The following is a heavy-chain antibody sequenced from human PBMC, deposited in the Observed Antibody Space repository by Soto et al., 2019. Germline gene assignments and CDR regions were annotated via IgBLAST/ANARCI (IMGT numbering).Heavy chain of an antibody. CDR2: IYYSGST. V-gene: IGHV4-31*03. Sequence: PSETLSLTCTVSGGSISSGGYYWSWIRQHPGKGLEWIGYIYYSGSTYYNPSLKSRVTISVDTSKNQFSLKLSSVTAADTAVYYCARGDYYDSSGFPDWGQAPLVTVSS. J-gene: IGHJ4*02. CDR1: GGSISSGGYY. CDR3: ARGDYYDSSGFPD. D-gene: IGHD3-22*01.